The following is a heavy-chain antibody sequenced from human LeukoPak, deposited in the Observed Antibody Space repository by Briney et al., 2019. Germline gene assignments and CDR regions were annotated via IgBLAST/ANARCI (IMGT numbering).Heavy chain of an antibody. D-gene: IGHD2-2*01. CDR3: ASTNCSSARCYGANWFDP. J-gene: IGHJ5*02. CDR1: GGSISSGDCY. Sequence: SETLSLTCTVSGGSISSGDCYLSWIRQPPGKGLEWIGYINYSGSTFHYNPSLKSRVTISVDTSKNQFSLRLNSVTVADSAVYYCASTNCSSARCYGANWFDPWGQGTLVTVSS. V-gene: IGHV4-30-4*01. CDR2: INYSGST.